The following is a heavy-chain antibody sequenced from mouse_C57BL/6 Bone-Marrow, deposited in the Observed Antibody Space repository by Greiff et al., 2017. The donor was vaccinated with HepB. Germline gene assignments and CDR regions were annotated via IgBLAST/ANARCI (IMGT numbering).Heavy chain of an antibody. CDR2: IYPRSGNT. J-gene: IGHJ2*01. V-gene: IGHV1-81*01. CDR1: GYTFTSYG. D-gene: IGHD1-1*01. Sequence: QVQLQQSGAELARPGASVKLSCKASGYTFTSYGISWVKQRTGQGLEWIGEIYPRSGNTYYNEKFKGKATLTADKSSSKAYMELRSLTSEDSAVYFCARSPTGYYGSDYWGQGTTLTVSS. CDR3: ARSPTGYYGSDY.